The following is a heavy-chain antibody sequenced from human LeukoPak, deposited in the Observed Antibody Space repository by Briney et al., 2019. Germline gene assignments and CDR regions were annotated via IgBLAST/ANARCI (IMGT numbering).Heavy chain of an antibody. Sequence: PSETLSLTCTVSGGSISSSPYYWGWIRQPPGKGLEWIGGIYYSGTTHYNPSLESRVTISVDTSKNQFSLKLASVTAVDTAIYYCAKGAGGFSYYNWFDPWGQGTLVTVSS. D-gene: IGHD5-18*01. V-gene: IGHV4-39*07. J-gene: IGHJ5*02. CDR1: GGSISSSPYY. CDR3: AKGAGGFSYYNWFDP. CDR2: IYYSGTT.